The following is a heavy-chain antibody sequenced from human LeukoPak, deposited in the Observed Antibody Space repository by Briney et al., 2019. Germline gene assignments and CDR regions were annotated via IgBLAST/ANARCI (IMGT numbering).Heavy chain of an antibody. CDR3: ARENSSGFGALDI. CDR2: IYSGGST. J-gene: IGHJ3*02. V-gene: IGHV3-53*01. CDR1: GLSFSNAW. Sequence: GGSLRLSCVASGLSFSNAWMNWVRQAPGKGLEWVSVIYSGGSTYYADSVKGRFTISRDNSKNTLYLQMNSLRAEDTAVYYCARENSSGFGALDIWGQGTVVTVSS. D-gene: IGHD3-22*01.